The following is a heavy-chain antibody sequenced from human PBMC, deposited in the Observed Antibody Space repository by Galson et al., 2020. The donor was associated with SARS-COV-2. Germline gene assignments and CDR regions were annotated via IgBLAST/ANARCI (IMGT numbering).Heavy chain of an antibody. CDR1: GFTFSGSA. D-gene: IGHD4-17*01. J-gene: IGHJ3*02. CDR3: MTTVVKSPGGAFDI. V-gene: IGHV3-73*01. Sequence: GASLKISCAASGFTFSGSAMHWVRQASGKGLEWVGRIRSKANSYATAYAASVKGRFTISRDDSKNTAYLQMNSLKTEDTAVYYCMTTVVKSPGGAFDIWGQGTMVTVSS. CDR2: IRSKANSYAT.